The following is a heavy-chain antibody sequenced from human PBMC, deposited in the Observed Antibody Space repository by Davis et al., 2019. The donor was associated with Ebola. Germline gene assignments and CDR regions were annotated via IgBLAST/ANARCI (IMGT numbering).Heavy chain of an antibody. D-gene: IGHD3-3*01. Sequence: MPSETLSLTCAVYGGSFSGYYWSWIRQPPGKGLEWIGEINHSGSTNYTPSLKSRVTISVDTSKNQFSLKLSSVTAADTAVYYCARGDNFWSGLNWFDPWGQGTLVTVSS. CDR1: GGSFSGYY. CDR2: INHSGST. J-gene: IGHJ5*02. CDR3: ARGDNFWSGLNWFDP. V-gene: IGHV4-34*01.